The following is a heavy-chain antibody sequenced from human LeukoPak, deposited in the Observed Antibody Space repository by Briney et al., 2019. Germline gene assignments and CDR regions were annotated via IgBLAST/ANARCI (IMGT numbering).Heavy chain of an antibody. V-gene: IGHV3-21*01. CDR3: ARDFPLTGDYYFGAFDI. CDR2: ISSSSSYI. D-gene: IGHD4-17*01. J-gene: IGHJ3*02. CDR1: GFTFSSYS. Sequence: PGGSLRLSCAASGFTFSSYSMNWVRQAPGKGLEWLSSISSSSSYIYYADSVKGRFTISRDNAKNSLYLQMNSLRAEDTAVYYCARDFPLTGDYYFGAFDIWGQGTMVTVSS.